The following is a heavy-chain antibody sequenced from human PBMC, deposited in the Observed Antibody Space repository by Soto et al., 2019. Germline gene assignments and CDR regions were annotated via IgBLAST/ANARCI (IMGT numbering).Heavy chain of an antibody. CDR1: GYTFTSYY. V-gene: IGHV1-46*01. D-gene: IGHD3-9*01. CDR3: ARDWDLSGYFDWLLQYYYYGMDV. Sequence: ASVKVSCKASGYTFTSYYMHWVRQAPGQGLEWMGIINPSGGSTSYAQKFQGRVTMTRDTSTSTVYMELSSLRSEDTAVYYCARDWDLSGYFDWLLQYYYYGMDVWGQGTTVTVSS. CDR2: INPSGGST. J-gene: IGHJ6*02.